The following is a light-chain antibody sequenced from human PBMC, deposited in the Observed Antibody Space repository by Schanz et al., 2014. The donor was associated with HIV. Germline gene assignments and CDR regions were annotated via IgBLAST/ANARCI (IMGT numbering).Light chain of an antibody. J-gene: IGKJ1*01. CDR2: GAS. CDR1: QSVSTTS. Sequence: EIVLTQSPGTVALSPGDRITLTCRASQSVSTTSLAWYLHKPGQSPRLLIYGASFRAAGIPDRFSGSGAGTYFTLTISRLEPEDFGVYYCQQYGSSPRTFGQGIKVEI. CDR3: QQYGSSPRT. V-gene: IGKV3-20*01.